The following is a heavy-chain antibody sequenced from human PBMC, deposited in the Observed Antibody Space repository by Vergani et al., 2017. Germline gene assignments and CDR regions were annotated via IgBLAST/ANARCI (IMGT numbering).Heavy chain of an antibody. CDR3: VDGALNWKIVNGAFDL. V-gene: IGHV3-30*03. J-gene: IGHJ3*01. D-gene: IGHD1-1*01. Sequence: QVQLVESGGGVVKPGRSLRLSCAASGFSFSSYGMHWVRQAPGKGLEWVAVIANDGSNRYCVDSVKGRFSISSDKSENTLYLQMNSLRIEDTAMYYCVDGALNWKIVNGAFDLWGQGTMVTVSS. CDR1: GFSFSSYG. CDR2: IANDGSNR.